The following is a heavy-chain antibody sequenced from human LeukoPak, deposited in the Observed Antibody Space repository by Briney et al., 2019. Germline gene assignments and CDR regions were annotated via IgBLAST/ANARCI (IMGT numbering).Heavy chain of an antibody. V-gene: IGHV1-69*13. CDR2: IIPIFGTA. D-gene: IGHD5-18*01. Sequence: SVKVSCKASGGTFSSYAISWVRQAPGQGLEWMGGIIPIFGTANYAQKFQGRVTITADESTSTAYMELSSLRSEDTAVYYCATKRGYSYGSPHWGQGTLVTVSS. J-gene: IGHJ4*02. CDR1: GGTFSSYA. CDR3: ATKRGYSYGSPH.